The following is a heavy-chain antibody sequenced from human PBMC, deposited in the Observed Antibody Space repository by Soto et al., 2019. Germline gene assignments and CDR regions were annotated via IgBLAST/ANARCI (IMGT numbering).Heavy chain of an antibody. D-gene: IGHD6-13*01. CDR2: INPYNGNT. Sequence: QVQLAQSGAEVKKPGASVKVSCKASGYTFTSYGISWVRQAPGQGLEWMAWINPYNGNTKYAEKFLGRVTVTTDTSPATAYMEVRSLTSDDTAVFYCARVGVGLAAPRVWPYWGQGTPVTVSP. V-gene: IGHV1-18*01. CDR3: ARVGVGLAAPRVWPY. CDR1: GYTFTSYG. J-gene: IGHJ4*02.